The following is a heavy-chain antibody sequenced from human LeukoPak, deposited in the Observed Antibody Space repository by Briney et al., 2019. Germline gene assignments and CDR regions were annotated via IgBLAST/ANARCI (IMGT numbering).Heavy chain of an antibody. D-gene: IGHD2-2*01. J-gene: IGHJ3*02. V-gene: IGHV4-38-2*02. CDR3: ARDGVSPANAFDI. CDR1: GYSISSGYY. CDR2: IYHSGST. Sequence: SETLSLTCTVSGYSISSGYYWGWIRQPPGKGLEWIGSIYHSGSTYYNPSLKSRVTISVDTSKNQFSLKLSSVTAADTAVYYCARDGVSPANAFDIWGQGTMVTVSS.